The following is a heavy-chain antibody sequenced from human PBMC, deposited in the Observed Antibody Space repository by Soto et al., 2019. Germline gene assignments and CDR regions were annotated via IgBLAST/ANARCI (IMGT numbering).Heavy chain of an antibody. J-gene: IGHJ6*02. CDR3: ARGEYDVVVMAGTSRGYQHVYHGMDV. V-gene: IGHV1-69*12. CDR1: GGTFSTYA. Sequence: QDHLVQSGAAVKKPASSVKISCRSTGGTFSTYAFSWVRQAPGQGLEWMGGIIPKFATPIYAQKYQGRVTITADDSTSTAYMEVTSLRSNDTAVYFCARGEYDVVVMAGTSRGYQHVYHGMDVWGQGTSVTVSS. D-gene: IGHD2-15*01. CDR2: IIPKFATP.